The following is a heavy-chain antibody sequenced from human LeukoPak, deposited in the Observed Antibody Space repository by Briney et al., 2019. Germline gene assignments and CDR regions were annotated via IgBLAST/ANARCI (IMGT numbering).Heavy chain of an antibody. D-gene: IGHD3-22*01. CDR3: AREEGSYYYDSSGYYYLDY. CDR1: GYTFTSYG. CDR2: ISAYNGNT. J-gene: IGHJ4*02. Sequence: ASVKVSCKASGYTFTSYGISWVRQAPGQGLEWMGWISAYNGNTNYAQKLQGRVTMTTDTSTSTAYMELRSLRSDDTAVYYCAREEGSYYYDSSGYYYLDYWGRGTLVTVSS. V-gene: IGHV1-18*01.